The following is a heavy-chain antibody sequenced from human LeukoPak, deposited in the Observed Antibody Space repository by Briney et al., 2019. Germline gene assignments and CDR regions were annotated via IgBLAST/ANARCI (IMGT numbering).Heavy chain of an antibody. J-gene: IGHJ4*02. Sequence: SVKVSCKASGGTFSSYAISWVRQAPGQGLEWMGGIIPIFGTANYAQKFQGRVTITADESTSTAYMELSSLRSEDTAVYYCASHLSYYYDSSGYYRDWGQGTLVTVSS. CDR1: GGTFSSYA. D-gene: IGHD3-22*01. CDR2: IIPIFGTA. V-gene: IGHV1-69*13. CDR3: ASHLSYYYDSSGYYRD.